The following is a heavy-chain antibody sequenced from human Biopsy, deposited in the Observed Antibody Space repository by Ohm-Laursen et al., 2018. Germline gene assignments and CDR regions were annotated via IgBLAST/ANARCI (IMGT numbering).Heavy chain of an antibody. Sequence: SSVKVSCKTSGYTFTAYGISWVRQAPGQGLEWMGWISTYNDDTNIAQKFQGRVSMTTDTSTRTAYMELRSLRSGDTAIYFCARDPGYDFWSGSDPFDIWGQGTLVTVS. V-gene: IGHV1-18*04. CDR2: ISTYNDDT. D-gene: IGHD3-3*01. J-gene: IGHJ3*02. CDR3: ARDPGYDFWSGSDPFDI. CDR1: GYTFTAYG.